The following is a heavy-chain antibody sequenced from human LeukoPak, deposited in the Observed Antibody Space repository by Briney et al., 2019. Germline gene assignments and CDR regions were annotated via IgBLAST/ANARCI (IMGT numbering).Heavy chain of an antibody. CDR3: ARDRRYYYDSSGYYQAIDY. CDR1: GFTFSSYE. D-gene: IGHD3-22*01. V-gene: IGHV3-48*03. Sequence: GGSLRLSCAASGFTFSSYEMNWARQAPGKGLEWVSYISSSGSTIYYADSVKGRFTISRDNAKNSLYLQMNSLRAEDTAVYYCARDRRYYYDSSGYYQAIDYWGQGTLVTVSS. CDR2: ISSSGSTI. J-gene: IGHJ4*02.